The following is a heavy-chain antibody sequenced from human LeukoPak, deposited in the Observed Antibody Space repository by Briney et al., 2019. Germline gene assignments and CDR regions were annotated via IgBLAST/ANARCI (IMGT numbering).Heavy chain of an antibody. CDR3: AKADSSGYSAFDI. CDR2: ISWNSGSI. D-gene: IGHD3-22*01. V-gene: IGHV3-9*01. Sequence: PGRSLRLSCAASGFTFDDYAMPWVRHAPGKGLEWVSGISWNSGSIGYADSVKGRFTISRDNAKNSLYLQMNSLRAEDTALYYCAKADSSGYSAFDIWGQGTMVTVSS. CDR1: GFTFDDYA. J-gene: IGHJ3*02.